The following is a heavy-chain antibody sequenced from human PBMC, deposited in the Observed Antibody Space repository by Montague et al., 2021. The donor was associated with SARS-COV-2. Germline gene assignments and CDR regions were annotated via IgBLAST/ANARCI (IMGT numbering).Heavy chain of an antibody. Sequence: SETLSLTCTVSGGSISSYYWSWIRQPPGKGLEWIGYIYYSGSTNYNPSLKTRITLSVDTSKNQLSLRLNSVTAADTAVYYCARNPGEYYGMDVWGQGTTVTVSS. J-gene: IGHJ6*02. CDR2: IYYSGST. CDR1: GGSISSYY. D-gene: IGHD3-16*01. V-gene: IGHV4-59*12. CDR3: ARNPGEYYGMDV.